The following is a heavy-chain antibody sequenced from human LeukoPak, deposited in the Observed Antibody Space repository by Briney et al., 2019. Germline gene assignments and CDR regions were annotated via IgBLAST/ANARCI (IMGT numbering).Heavy chain of an antibody. J-gene: IGHJ6*02. Sequence: SETLSLTCTVSGGSVSSGAFYWSWIRQHPGKGLEWIGYIHYSGSTHYNPSLKSQITISVDTSKNQFSLKLSSVTAADTAVYYCASGGITIFGVVIKTLYYYGMDVWGQGTTVTVSS. D-gene: IGHD3-3*01. CDR2: IHYSGST. CDR1: GGSVSSGAFY. V-gene: IGHV4-31*01. CDR3: ASGGITIFGVVIKTLYYYGMDV.